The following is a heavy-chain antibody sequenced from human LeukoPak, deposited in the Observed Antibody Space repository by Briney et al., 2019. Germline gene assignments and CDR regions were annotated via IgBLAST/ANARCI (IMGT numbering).Heavy chain of an antibody. J-gene: IGHJ4*02. D-gene: IGHD3-16*01. CDR2: ISGSGGST. V-gene: IGHV3-23*01. CDR1: GFTFSSYA. CDR3: AKDPGFGFDY. Sequence: GGSLRLSCAASGFTFSSYAMSWVRQAPGKGLEGVSAISGSGGSTYYADSVKGGFTISRENSKNTLYLQMNSLRAEDTAVYYCAKDPGFGFDYWGQGTLVTVSS.